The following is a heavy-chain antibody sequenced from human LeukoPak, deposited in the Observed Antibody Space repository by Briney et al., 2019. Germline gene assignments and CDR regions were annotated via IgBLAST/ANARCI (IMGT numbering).Heavy chain of an antibody. CDR3: ATNYYDSSGYYFFDY. CDR1: GGIFSNYA. D-gene: IGHD3-22*01. V-gene: IGHV1-69*13. CDR2: IIPISGTA. J-gene: IGHJ4*02. Sequence: SVKVSCKASGGIFSNYAISWVRQAPGQGLEWMGGIIPISGTATYTQNFQGRVTITADESTSTAYMELRSLRSEDTAVYFCATNYYDSSGYYFFDYWGQGTLVTVSS.